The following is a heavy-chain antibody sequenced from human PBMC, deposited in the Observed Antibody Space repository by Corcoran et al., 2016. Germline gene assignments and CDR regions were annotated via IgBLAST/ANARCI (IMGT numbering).Heavy chain of an antibody. CDR3: ARAHGDYGAFDP. CDR2: ISYDGSNK. V-gene: IGHV3-30*03. Sequence: QVQLVESGGGVVQPGRSLRLSCAASGFTFSSYGMHWVRQAPGKGLEWVAVISYDGSNKYYADSVKGRFTISRDNSKNTLYLQMNSLRAEDTAVYDCARAHGDYGAFDPWGQGTLVTVAS. D-gene: IGHD4-17*01. CDR1: GFTFSSYG. J-gene: IGHJ5*02.